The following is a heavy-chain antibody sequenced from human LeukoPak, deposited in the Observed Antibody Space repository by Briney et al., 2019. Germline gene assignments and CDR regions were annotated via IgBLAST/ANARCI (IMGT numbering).Heavy chain of an antibody. J-gene: IGHJ4*02. V-gene: IGHV3-74*01. Sequence: GRSLRLSCAASGFTFSRYWMLWVRQAPGKGLESVSRINTDGTVTTYADSVKGRFTVSRDNADNTMFLQMNSVRDEDTAVYYCATKQWLAPPPDSWGQGTPVAVSS. CDR3: ATKQWLAPPPDS. CDR2: INTDGTVT. D-gene: IGHD6-19*01. CDR1: GFTFSRYW.